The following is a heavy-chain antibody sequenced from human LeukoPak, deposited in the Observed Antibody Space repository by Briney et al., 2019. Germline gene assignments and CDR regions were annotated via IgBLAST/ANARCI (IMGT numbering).Heavy chain of an antibody. CDR3: ARAAEGAAADTVDY. D-gene: IGHD6-13*01. V-gene: IGHV1-18*01. J-gene: IGHJ4*02. CDR2: ISAYNGNT. Sequence: ASVKVSCKASGYTFTSYGISWVRQAPGQGLEWMGWISAYNGNTNYAQKLQGRVTMTTDTSTSTAYMELRSLRSDDTAVYYCARAAEGAAADTVDYWGQGTLVTVSS. CDR1: GYTFTSYG.